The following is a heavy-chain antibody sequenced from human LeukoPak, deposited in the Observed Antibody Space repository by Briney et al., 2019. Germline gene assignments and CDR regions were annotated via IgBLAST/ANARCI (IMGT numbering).Heavy chain of an antibody. Sequence: GRSLRLSCTSSGFTFGDYAMSWFRQAPGKGLEWVAFIRGKAYGGTTEYAASVKGRFIISRDDSKSIAYLQMNSLKTEDTAVYYCTKYGGRIDYWGQGTLVTVSS. D-gene: IGHD1-26*01. CDR2: IRGKAYGGTT. CDR1: GFTFGDYA. V-gene: IGHV3-49*03. J-gene: IGHJ4*02. CDR3: TKYGGRIDY.